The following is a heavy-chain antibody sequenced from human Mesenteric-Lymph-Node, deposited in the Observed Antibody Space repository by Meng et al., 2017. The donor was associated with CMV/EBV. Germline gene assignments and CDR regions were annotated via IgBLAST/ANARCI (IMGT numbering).Heavy chain of an antibody. CDR2: ISSSSSYI. CDR1: GFTFSSSW. V-gene: IGHV3-21*04. CDR3: AMLSLGYCSSTSCSQLYYDAFDI. Sequence: GGSLRLSCAASGFTFSSSWMHWVCQAPEKGLEWVSSISSSSSYIYYADSVKGRFTISRDNAKNSLYLQMNSLRAEDTALYYCAMLSLGYCSSTSCSQLYYDAFDIWGQGTMVTVSS. D-gene: IGHD2-2*01. J-gene: IGHJ3*02.